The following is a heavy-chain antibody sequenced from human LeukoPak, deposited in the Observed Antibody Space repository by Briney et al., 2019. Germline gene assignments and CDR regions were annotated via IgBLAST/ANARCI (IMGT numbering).Heavy chain of an antibody. J-gene: IGHJ4*02. CDR2: FDPEDGET. Sequence: ASVKVSCKVSGYTLTELSMHWVRQAPGKGLEWMGGFDPEDGETIYAQKFQGRVTMTEDTSTDTAYMELSSLRSEDTAVYYRATAHKKYSGSYLALDYWGQGTLVTVTS. CDR3: ATAHKKYSGSYLALDY. V-gene: IGHV1-24*01. CDR1: GYTLTELS. D-gene: IGHD1-26*01.